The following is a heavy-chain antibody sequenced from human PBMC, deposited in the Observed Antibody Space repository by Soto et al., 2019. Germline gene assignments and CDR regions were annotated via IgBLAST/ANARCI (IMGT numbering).Heavy chain of an antibody. Sequence: TSETLSLTCTVSGGSISSGGYYWSWIRQHPGKGLEWIGYIYYSGSTYYNPSLKSRVTISVDTSKNQFSLKLSSVTAADTAVYYCAGGVAAAGSHAFDIWGQGTMVTVSS. CDR3: AGGVAAAGSHAFDI. D-gene: IGHD6-13*01. V-gene: IGHV4-31*03. CDR2: IYYSGST. CDR1: GGSISSGGYY. J-gene: IGHJ3*02.